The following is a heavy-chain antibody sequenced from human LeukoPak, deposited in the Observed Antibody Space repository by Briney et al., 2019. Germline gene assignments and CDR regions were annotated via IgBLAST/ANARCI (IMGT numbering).Heavy chain of an antibody. D-gene: IGHD3-22*01. CDR3: ASPTADSSGYEEYFQH. V-gene: IGHV3-30-3*01. CDR2: ISYDGSNK. Sequence: GGSLRLSCAASGFTFSSYAMHWVRQAPGKGLEWVAVISYDGSNKYYADSVKGRFTISRDNSKNTLYLQMNSLRAEDTAVYYCASPTADSSGYEEYFQHWGQGTLVTVSS. J-gene: IGHJ1*01. CDR1: GFTFSSYA.